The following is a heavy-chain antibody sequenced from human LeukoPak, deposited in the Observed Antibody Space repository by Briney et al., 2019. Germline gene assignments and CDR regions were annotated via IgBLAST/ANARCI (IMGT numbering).Heavy chain of an antibody. Sequence: SETLSLTCTVSGGPISSYYWSWIRQPPGKGLEWIGYIYTSGSTNYNPSLKSRVTISVDTSKNQFSLKLSSVTAADTAVYYCARDAGGADYWGQGTLVTVSS. CDR1: GGPISSYY. CDR3: ARDAGGADY. D-gene: IGHD3-10*01. V-gene: IGHV4-4*09. J-gene: IGHJ4*02. CDR2: IYTSGST.